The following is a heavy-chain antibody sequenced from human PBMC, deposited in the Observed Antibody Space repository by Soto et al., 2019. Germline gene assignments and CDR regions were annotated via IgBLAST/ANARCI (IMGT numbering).Heavy chain of an antibody. D-gene: IGHD2-21*01. CDR2: IYWDDDK. J-gene: IGHJ5*02. V-gene: IGHV2-5*02. CDR3: AYRSPSIRLDP. CDR1: GFSLSTSGVA. Sequence: QITLKESGPTLVKPTQTLTLTCTFSGFSLSTSGVAVGWIRQPPGKALEWLALIYWDDDKRYSPSLKSRLTITKDTSTNQVVLRMTNMDPVDTATYYCAYRSPSIRLDPWGQGTLVTVAS.